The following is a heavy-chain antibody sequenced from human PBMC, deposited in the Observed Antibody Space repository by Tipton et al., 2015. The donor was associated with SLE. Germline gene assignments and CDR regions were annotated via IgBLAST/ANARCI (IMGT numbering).Heavy chain of an antibody. Sequence: SLRLSCAASGFTFSSYSMNWVRQAPGKGLEWVSYISSSSSSIYYADSVKGRFTISRDNAKNSLYLQMNSLRAEDTAVYYCAREGVAAAVNYYYGMDVWGQGTTVTVSS. V-gene: IGHV3-48*01. CDR3: AREGVAAAVNYYYGMDV. CDR1: GFTFSSYS. CDR2: ISSSSSSI. D-gene: IGHD6-13*01. J-gene: IGHJ6*02.